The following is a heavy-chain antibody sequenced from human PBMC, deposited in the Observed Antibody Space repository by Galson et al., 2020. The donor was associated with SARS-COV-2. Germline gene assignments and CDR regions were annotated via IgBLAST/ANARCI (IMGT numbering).Heavy chain of an antibody. J-gene: IGHJ5*02. D-gene: IGHD4-17*01. CDR3: ARDPNTNHYEWFDR. CDR1: GGSTSSYY. V-gene: IGHV4-4*07. Sequence: ASETLSLTCPVSGGSTSSYYWSWLRQPAGRGLEWIGRIHTSGTTNYNPSLKSRVTMSVDTSKNQFSLKLSSVTAADTAVYYCARDPNTNHYEWFDRWGQGTLVTVSS. CDR2: IHTSGTT.